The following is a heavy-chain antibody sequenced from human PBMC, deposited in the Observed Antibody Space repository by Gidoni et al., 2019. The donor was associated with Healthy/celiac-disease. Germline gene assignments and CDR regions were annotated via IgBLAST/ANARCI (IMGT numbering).Heavy chain of an antibody. CDR2: INTNTGNP. Sequence: QVQLVQSGSELNKPGASVQVSCKASGYTFTSSAMNWVRQAPGQGLEWMGWINTNTGNPTDAQGFTGRFVFALDTAVSTAYLQISSLKAEDTAVYYCARDLFLGEWLFPVGAFDIWAKGQWSPSLQ. J-gene: IGHJ3*02. D-gene: IGHD3-3*01. CDR1: GYTFTSSA. CDR3: ARDLFLGEWLFPVGAFDI. V-gene: IGHV7-4-1*02.